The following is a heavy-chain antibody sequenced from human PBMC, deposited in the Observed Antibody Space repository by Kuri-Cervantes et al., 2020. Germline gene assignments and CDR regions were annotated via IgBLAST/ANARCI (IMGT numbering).Heavy chain of an antibody. CDR1: GFTFRSYA. CDR2: VSKDENDK. V-gene: IGHV3-30*01. D-gene: IGHD3-3*01. J-gene: IGHJ3*02. Sequence: GESLKISCIASGFTFRSYAIHWVRQAPGKGLEWVAVVSKDENDKYYGDSVKGRFTISRDNSKNTLYLQMNSLRAEDTAVYYCARAGEIPVITIFGVGTGAFDTWGQGTMVTVSS. CDR3: ARAGEIPVITIFGVGTGAFDT.